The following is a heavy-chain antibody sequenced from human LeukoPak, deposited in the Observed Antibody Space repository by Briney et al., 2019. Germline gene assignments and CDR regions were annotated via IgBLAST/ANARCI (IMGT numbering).Heavy chain of an antibody. CDR3: ARERGYAYYYYGMDV. J-gene: IGHJ6*02. D-gene: IGHD5-12*01. Sequence: PGGSLRLSCAASGFTFSSYWMSWVRQAPGKGLEGVANIKQDGSEKYYVDSVKGRFTISRDNAKNSLYLQMNSLRAEDTAVYYCARERGYAYYYYGMDVWGQGTTVTVSS. CDR2: IKQDGSEK. CDR1: GFTFSSYW. V-gene: IGHV3-7*01.